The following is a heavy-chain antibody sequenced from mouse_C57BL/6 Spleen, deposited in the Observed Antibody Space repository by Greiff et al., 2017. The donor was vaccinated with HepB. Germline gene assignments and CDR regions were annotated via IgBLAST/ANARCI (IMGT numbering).Heavy chain of an antibody. CDR3: TSSSYVRYFDV. J-gene: IGHJ1*03. V-gene: IGHV14-4*01. CDR2: IDPENGDT. D-gene: IGHD1-1*01. Sequence: LVESGAELVRPGASVKLSCTASGFNIKDDYMHWVKQRPEQGLEWIGWIDPENGDTEYASKFQGKATITADTSSNTAYLQLSSLTSEDTAVYYCTSSSYVRYFDVWGTGTTVTVSS. CDR1: GFNIKDDY.